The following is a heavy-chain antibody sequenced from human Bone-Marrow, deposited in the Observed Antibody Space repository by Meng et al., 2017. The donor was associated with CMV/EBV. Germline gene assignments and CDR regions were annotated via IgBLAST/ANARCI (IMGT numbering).Heavy chain of an antibody. J-gene: IGHJ2*01. CDR3: ARGYCSSTSCRNYWYFDL. CDR1: GSFCGYY. D-gene: IGHD2-2*01. Sequence: GSFCGYYWSWIRQPPGKGLEWIGEINHSGSTNYNPSLKSRVTISVDTSKNQFSLKLSSVTAADTAVYYCARGYCSSTSCRNYWYFDLWGRGTLVTVSS. V-gene: IGHV4-34*01. CDR2: INHSGST.